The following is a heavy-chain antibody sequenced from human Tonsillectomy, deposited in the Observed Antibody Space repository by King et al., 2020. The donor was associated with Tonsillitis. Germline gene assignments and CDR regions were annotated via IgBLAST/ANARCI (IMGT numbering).Heavy chain of an antibody. Sequence: VQLVESGGGLVKPGGSLRLSCAASGFTFSSYSMNWVRQAPGKGLEWVSSISSSSSYIYYADSVKGRFTISRDNAKNSLYLQMNSLRAEDTAVYYCERPYSYYDSSGFYSGYWGQGTLVTVSS. J-gene: IGHJ4*02. V-gene: IGHV3-21*01. CDR3: ERPYSYYDSSGFYSGY. CDR1: GFTFSSYS. D-gene: IGHD3-22*01. CDR2: ISSSSSYI.